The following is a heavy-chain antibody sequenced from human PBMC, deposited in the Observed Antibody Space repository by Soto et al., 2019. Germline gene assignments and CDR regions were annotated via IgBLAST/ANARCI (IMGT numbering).Heavy chain of an antibody. D-gene: IGHD4-4*01. J-gene: IGHJ4*02. CDR3: VREFYSNPDY. V-gene: IGHV3-11*06. CDR2: ISGSGDYT. Sequence: QVQLVESGGGLVEPGGSLRLSCAASGFTFHNNYMGWIRQAPGQGLECISFISGSGDYTDYADSVKGRFTISRDNAKNSLYLQMYSLRAEDTAVYYCVREFYSNPDYWGQGTLVTVSS. CDR1: GFTFHNNY.